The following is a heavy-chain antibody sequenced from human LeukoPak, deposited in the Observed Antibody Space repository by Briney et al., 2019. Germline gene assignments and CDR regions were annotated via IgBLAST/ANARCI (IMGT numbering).Heavy chain of an antibody. CDR1: GFTFSSYE. Sequence: GGSLRLSCGASGFTFSSYEMNWVRQAPGKGLEWVSYISSGGSTKYYADSVKGRFTISRDNSKNTLYVQMNSLRAEDTAVYYCAKARGFCSGGSCYNPFDPWGQGTLVTVSS. CDR2: ISSGGSTK. V-gene: IGHV3-48*03. J-gene: IGHJ5*02. D-gene: IGHD2-15*01. CDR3: AKARGFCSGGSCYNPFDP.